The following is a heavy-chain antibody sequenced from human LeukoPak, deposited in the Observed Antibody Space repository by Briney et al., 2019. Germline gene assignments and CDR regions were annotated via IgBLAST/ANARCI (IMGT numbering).Heavy chain of an antibody. J-gene: IGHJ4*02. CDR1: GFTFSTYA. Sequence: QPGGSLRLSCAASGFTFSTYAMHWVRQAPGKGLEWVAVISFDGSNKYYADSVKGRFTISRDNSKNTLYLQMNSLRAEDTAVYYCARDEGIEMATITVDYWGQGTLVTV. CDR3: ARDEGIEMATITVDY. D-gene: IGHD5-24*01. CDR2: ISFDGSNK. V-gene: IGHV3-30-3*01.